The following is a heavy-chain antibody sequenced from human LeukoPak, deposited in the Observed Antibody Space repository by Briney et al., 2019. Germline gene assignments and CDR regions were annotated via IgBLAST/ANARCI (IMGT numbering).Heavy chain of an antibody. CDR1: GFTFSSYS. CDR3: ARGFHPLIVVVPAAIDY. D-gene: IGHD2-2*01. CDR2: ISSSSSYI. Sequence: GGSLRLSCAASGFTFSSYSMNWVRQAPGKGLEWVSSISSSSSYIYYADSVKGRFTISRDNAKNSLYLQMNSLRAEDTAVYYCARGFHPLIVVVPAAIDYWGQGTLVTVSS. J-gene: IGHJ4*02. V-gene: IGHV3-21*01.